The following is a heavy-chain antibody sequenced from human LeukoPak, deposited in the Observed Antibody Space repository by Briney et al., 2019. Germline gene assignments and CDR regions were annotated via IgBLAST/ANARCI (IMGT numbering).Heavy chain of an antibody. CDR2: INPSGGST. CDR3: ARTIPIAPAAARALGY. V-gene: IGHV1-46*01. CDR1: GYTFTSYY. J-gene: IGHJ4*02. Sequence: ASVKVSCKASGYTFTSYYMHWVRQAPGQGLEWMGIINPSGGSTSYAQKFQGRVTMTRDTSTSTVYMELSSLRSEDTAVYYCARTIPIAPAAARALGYWGQGTLVTVSS. D-gene: IGHD2-2*01.